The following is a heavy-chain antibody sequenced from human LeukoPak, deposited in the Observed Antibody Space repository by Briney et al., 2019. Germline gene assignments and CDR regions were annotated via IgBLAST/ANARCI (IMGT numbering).Heavy chain of an antibody. J-gene: IGHJ4*02. Sequence: GGSLRLSCAASGFTFDDYAMHWVRQAPGKGLEWVSGISWNSGSIGYADSVKGRFTISRDNAKNSLYLQMNSLRAEDTALYYCARRCSGGSCYDYWGQGTLVTVSS. D-gene: IGHD2-15*01. CDR2: ISWNSGSI. CDR1: GFTFDDYA. CDR3: ARRCSGGSCYDY. V-gene: IGHV3-9*01.